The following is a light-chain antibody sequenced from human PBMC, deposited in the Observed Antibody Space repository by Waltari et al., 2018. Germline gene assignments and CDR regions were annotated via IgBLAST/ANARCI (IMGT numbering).Light chain of an antibody. Sequence: EIVLTQSPGTLSSSPGERATLSCRASQSVGGTLAWYQQNPGQAPRLLMYGTSIRAPGTPDRFIGTGSGTDFSPTISILEPEDFAVYYCQHYVRLPATFGQGTKVEIK. CDR1: QSVGGT. CDR3: QHYVRLPAT. V-gene: IGKV3-20*01. J-gene: IGKJ1*01. CDR2: GTS.